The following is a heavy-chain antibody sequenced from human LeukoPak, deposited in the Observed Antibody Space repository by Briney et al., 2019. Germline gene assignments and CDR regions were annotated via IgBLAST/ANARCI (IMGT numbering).Heavy chain of an antibody. CDR1: GGSFSEYS. CDR3: ARARMDV. V-gene: IGHV4-34*01. J-gene: IGHJ6*02. Sequence: SWETLSLTCAAYGGSFSEYSWRWIRQAPGKGLEWIGDINHSGTTNYNPSLKSRVTISKETSKKQFSLKLSSVTVADTAVYYCARARMDVWGQGITVTVSS. CDR2: INHSGTT.